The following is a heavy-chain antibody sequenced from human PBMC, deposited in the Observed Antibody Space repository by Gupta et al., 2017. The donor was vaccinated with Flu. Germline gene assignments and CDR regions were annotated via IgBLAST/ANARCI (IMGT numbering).Heavy chain of an antibody. CDR1: EGTFRNYV. J-gene: IGHJ4*02. CDR2: IIPLSAIA. CDR3: ARLRACGGDCYYFDY. V-gene: IGHV1-69*17. D-gene: IGHD2-21*02. Sequence: QVHLVQSGTEVKKPGSSVKVSCKASEGTFRNYVISWVRQAPGQGLEWMGGIIPLSAIANNAQKFQGRVTITADKFTRIVYMELSRLTSEDTAVYYCARLRACGGDCYYFDYWGQGTRVTVTS.